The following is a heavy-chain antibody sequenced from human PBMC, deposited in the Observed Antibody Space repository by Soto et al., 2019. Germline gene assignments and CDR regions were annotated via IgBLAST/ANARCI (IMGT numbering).Heavy chain of an antibody. J-gene: IGHJ5*01. CDR3: ARARYGDFVTWFDS. D-gene: IGHD4-17*01. Sequence: ASVKVSCKASGAIFSSYAVSWVRQVPGQGLEWMGGIIPIFATPKYGHKFQDRVTITADESTSTAYMELSSLRSDDTAVYYCARARYGDFVTWFDSWGQGTPVTVSS. V-gene: IGHV1-69*13. CDR1: GAIFSSYA. CDR2: IIPIFATP.